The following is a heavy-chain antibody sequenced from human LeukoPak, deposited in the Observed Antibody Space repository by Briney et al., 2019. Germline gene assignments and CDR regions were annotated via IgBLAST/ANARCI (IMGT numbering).Heavy chain of an antibody. J-gene: IGHJ4*02. Sequence: SETLSLTCTVSGGSISSYYWSWIRQPAGKGLEWIGRIYTSGSTNYNPSLKSRVAMSVDTSKNQFSLKLSSVTAADTAVYYCARVGYSYGSNWGSHWGQGTLVTVSS. CDR3: ARVGYSYGSNWGSH. V-gene: IGHV4-4*07. CDR2: IYTSGST. D-gene: IGHD5-18*01. CDR1: GGSISSYY.